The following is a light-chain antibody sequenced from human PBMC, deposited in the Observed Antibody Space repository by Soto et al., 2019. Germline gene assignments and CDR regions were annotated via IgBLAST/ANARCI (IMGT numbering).Light chain of an antibody. V-gene: IGKV4-1*01. Sequence: DIVMTQSPDSLALSLDERATINCTSSQSVFYRSYNKNYLAWYQKKPGQPPKVLIYWASTRESGVPDRFSGSGSETDFTLTITNMQADDVEIYYCQQYYTTPLTFGGGTKVEIK. J-gene: IGKJ4*01. CDR2: WAS. CDR3: QQYYTTPLT. CDR1: QSVFYRSYNKNY.